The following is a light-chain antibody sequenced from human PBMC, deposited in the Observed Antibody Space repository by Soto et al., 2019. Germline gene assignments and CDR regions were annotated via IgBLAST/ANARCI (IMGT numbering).Light chain of an antibody. CDR3: QQYGASPRT. J-gene: IGKJ2*01. V-gene: IGKV3-20*01. Sequence: EIVLTQSPSTLSLSPGERATLSCRASQSVKTYLAWYQQKAGQSPRLLIYAASSRATGIPDRFSGSGSGTDFTLTIGRLEPEDFAVYYCQQYGASPRTFGQGTKLES. CDR1: QSVKTY. CDR2: AAS.